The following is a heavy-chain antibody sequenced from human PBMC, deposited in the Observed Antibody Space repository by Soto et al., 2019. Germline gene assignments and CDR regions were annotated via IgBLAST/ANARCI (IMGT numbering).Heavy chain of an antibody. J-gene: IGHJ4*02. Sequence: ASVNVSRQPSVYTLTRHDIYCVRQATGQGLERMGWISPNSGNTGYAQKFQGRITMTRNTSIITAYMELSRLRPEDTVVYYCARGFFLVLRFLDIPVGRDPYYFDYWGQGTLVTVSS. V-gene: IGHV1-8*01. CDR3: ARGFFLVLRFLDIPVGRDPYYFDY. D-gene: IGHD3-3*01. CDR2: ISPNSGNT. CDR1: VYTLTRHD.